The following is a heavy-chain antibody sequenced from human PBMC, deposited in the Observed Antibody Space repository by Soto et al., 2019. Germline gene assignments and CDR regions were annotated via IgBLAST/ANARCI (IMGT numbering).Heavy chain of an antibody. J-gene: IGHJ5*02. D-gene: IGHD6-19*01. Sequence: GGSLRLSCAASGFTFSSYGMHWVRQAPGKGLEWVAVIWYDGSNKYYADSVKGRFTISRDNSKNALYLQMNSLRAEDTAVYYCARGGGAVAGSIGWFDPWGQGTLVTVSS. CDR3: ARGGGAVAGSIGWFDP. V-gene: IGHV3-33*01. CDR1: GFTFSSYG. CDR2: IWYDGSNK.